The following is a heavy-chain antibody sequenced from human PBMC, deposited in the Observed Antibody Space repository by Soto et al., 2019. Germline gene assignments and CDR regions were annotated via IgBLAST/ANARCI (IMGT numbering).Heavy chain of an antibody. J-gene: IGHJ4*02. V-gene: IGHV3-23*01. D-gene: IGHD3-22*01. Sequence: PGGSLRLSCAASGFTFNSYAMTWVRQAPGEGLEWVSAISGSGDSTYYADSVKGRFTISRDNSKNTLYLQMNTLRAEDTAVYYCAKRSNYDSGSFDYWGQGTLVTVSS. CDR1: GFTFNSYA. CDR3: AKRSNYDSGSFDY. CDR2: ISGSGDST.